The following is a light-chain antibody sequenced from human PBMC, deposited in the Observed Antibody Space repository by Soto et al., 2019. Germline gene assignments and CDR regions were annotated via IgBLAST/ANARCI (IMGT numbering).Light chain of an antibody. J-gene: IGKJ4*01. Sequence: DILVTPSPRSLPVTPGAPASIACRSSQSVLHINGYNYLGWYLQKPGQSPQILIYLDSNRASGVPDRFSGSGSGTDFTINISRLEDEDFAVYYCLQTLQTPITGGRGTKGDIK. V-gene: IGKV2-28*01. CDR2: LDS. CDR1: QSVLHINGYNY. CDR3: LQTLQTPIT.